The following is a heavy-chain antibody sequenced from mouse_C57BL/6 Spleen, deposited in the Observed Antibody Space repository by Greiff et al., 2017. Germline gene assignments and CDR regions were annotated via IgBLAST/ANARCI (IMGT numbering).Heavy chain of an antibody. J-gene: IGHJ2*01. D-gene: IGHD2-5*01. CDR3: ARSGGIVRDYFDY. CDR1: GYAFSSSW. CDR2: IYPGDGDT. V-gene: IGHV1-82*01. Sequence: VQLQQSGPELVKPGASVKISCKASGYAFSSSWMNWVKQRPGKGLEWIGRIYPGDGDTNYNGKFKGKATLTADKSSSTAYMQLSSLTSEDSAVYFCARSGGIVRDYFDYWGQGTTLTVSS.